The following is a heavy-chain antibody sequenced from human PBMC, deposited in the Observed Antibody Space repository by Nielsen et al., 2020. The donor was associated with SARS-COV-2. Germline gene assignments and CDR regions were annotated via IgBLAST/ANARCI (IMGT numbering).Heavy chain of an antibody. CDR3: AKKFGINWNYDY. CDR2: IWYDGSNK. J-gene: IGHJ4*02. V-gene: IGHV3-33*06. CDR1: GFTFSSYG. Sequence: SCAASGFTFSSYGMHWVRQAPGKGLEWVAVIWYDGSNKYYADSVKGRFTISRDNSKNTLYLQMNSLRADDTAVYYCAKKFGINWNYDYWGQGTLVTVSS. D-gene: IGHD1-7*01.